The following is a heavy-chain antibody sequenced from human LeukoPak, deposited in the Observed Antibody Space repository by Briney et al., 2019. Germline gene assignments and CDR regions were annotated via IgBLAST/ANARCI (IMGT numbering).Heavy chain of an antibody. J-gene: IGHJ3*02. Sequence: GGSLRLSCAASGFTFSSYGMHWVRQAPGKGLEWVAVISYEGSNKYYADSVKGRFTISRDNSKNTLYLQMNSLRAEDTAVYYCAKDKTGTTFGAFDIWGQGTMVTVSS. D-gene: IGHD1-1*01. CDR3: AKDKTGTTFGAFDI. V-gene: IGHV3-30*18. CDR1: GFTFSSYG. CDR2: ISYEGSNK.